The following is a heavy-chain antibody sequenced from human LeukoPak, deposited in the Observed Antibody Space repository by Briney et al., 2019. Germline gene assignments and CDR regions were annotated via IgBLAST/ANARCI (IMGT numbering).Heavy chain of an antibody. V-gene: IGHV3-23*01. Sequence: GGSLRLSCAASGFTFSNYAMSWVRQAPGKGLEWVSSISSSGGGTYYADSVKGRFTISRDNSKNTLSLQMNSLRAEDTAVYYCAKGPPIAARGYWGQGTLVTVSS. CDR1: GFTFSNYA. CDR3: AKGPPIAARGY. CDR2: ISSSGGGT. D-gene: IGHD6-6*01. J-gene: IGHJ4*02.